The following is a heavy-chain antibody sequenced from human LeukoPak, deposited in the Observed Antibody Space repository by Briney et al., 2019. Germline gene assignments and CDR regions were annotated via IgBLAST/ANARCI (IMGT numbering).Heavy chain of an antibody. Sequence: PGRSLRLSCAASGFTFDDYAMHWVRQAPGKGLEWVSGISWNSGSIGYADSVKGRFTISRDNAKNSLYLQMNSLRAEDTALYYCAKDGGGSGWFDPWGQGTPVTVSS. CDR1: GFTFDDYA. V-gene: IGHV3-9*01. CDR2: ISWNSGSI. CDR3: AKDGGGSGWFDP. D-gene: IGHD4-23*01. J-gene: IGHJ5*02.